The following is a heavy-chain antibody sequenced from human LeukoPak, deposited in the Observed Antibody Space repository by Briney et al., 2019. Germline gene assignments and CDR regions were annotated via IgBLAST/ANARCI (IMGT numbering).Heavy chain of an antibody. CDR2: INPNSGGT. V-gene: IGHV1-2*02. J-gene: IGHJ4*02. CDR3: ARSGTKKVYYFDY. CDR1: GYTFTGYY. D-gene: IGHD1-7*01. Sequence: ASVKVSCKASGYTFTGYYMHWVRQAPGQGLEWMGWINPNSGGTNYAQKFQGRVTMTRDTFISTAYMELSRLRSDDTAVYYCARSGTKKVYYFDYWGQGTLVTVSS.